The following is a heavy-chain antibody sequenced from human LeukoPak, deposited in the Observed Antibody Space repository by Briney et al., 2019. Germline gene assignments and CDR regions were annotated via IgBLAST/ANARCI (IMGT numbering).Heavy chain of an antibody. J-gene: IGHJ4*02. CDR2: ISGSGAGT. D-gene: IGHD2-8*01. V-gene: IGHV3-23*01. Sequence: GESLRLSCAASGFTFSNYAMTWVRQAPGKGLEWVSGISGSGAGTYYADSVKGRFTISRDNSKNTLYLQMNSLRAEDTAVYYCAKMVREFYTISYYFDYWGQGTLVTVSS. CDR1: GFTFSNYA. CDR3: AKMVREFYTISYYFDY.